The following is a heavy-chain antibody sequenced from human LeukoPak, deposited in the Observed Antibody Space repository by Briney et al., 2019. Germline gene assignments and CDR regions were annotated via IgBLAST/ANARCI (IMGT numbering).Heavy chain of an antibody. CDR2: ISSSSSTV. Sequence: GGSLRLSCAASGFTFSSYSMNWVRQAPGKGLEWVSYISSSSSTVYYADSVKGRFTISRDNAKNSLYLQMNSLRAEDTALYYCAKDIGHSSGWYDYWGQGTLVTVSS. D-gene: IGHD6-19*01. J-gene: IGHJ4*02. V-gene: IGHV3-48*04. CDR1: GFTFSSYS. CDR3: AKDIGHSSGWYDY.